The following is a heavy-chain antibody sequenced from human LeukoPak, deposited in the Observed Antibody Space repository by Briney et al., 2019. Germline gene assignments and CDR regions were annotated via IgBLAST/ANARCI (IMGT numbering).Heavy chain of an antibody. CDR1: GYSINSGYY. Sequence: SETLSLTCTVSGYSINSGYYWGWIRQPPGKGLEWIGSIYHSGSTYYNPSLKSRVTISVDTSKNQFSLKLSSVTAADTAVYYCARGDTAMVHFDYWGQGTLVTVSS. CDR3: ARGDTAMVHFDY. D-gene: IGHD5-18*01. V-gene: IGHV4-38-2*02. J-gene: IGHJ4*02. CDR2: IYHSGST.